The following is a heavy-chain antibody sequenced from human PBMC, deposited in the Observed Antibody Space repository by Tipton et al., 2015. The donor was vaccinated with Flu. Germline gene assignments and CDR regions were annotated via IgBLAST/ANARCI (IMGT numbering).Heavy chain of an antibody. D-gene: IGHD5-12*01. Sequence: TLSLTCTVSGGSISSEDYYWSWIRQHPGKGLEWIGYIYDSGITYYNPSLSSRVVISIDTSKNQFYLRLSSVTAADTAVYYCARGATRRPFSGYDYTDYWGQGTLVTVSS. CDR2: IYDSGIT. CDR3: ARGATRRPFSGYDYTDY. CDR1: GGSISSEDYY. J-gene: IGHJ4*02. V-gene: IGHV4-31*03.